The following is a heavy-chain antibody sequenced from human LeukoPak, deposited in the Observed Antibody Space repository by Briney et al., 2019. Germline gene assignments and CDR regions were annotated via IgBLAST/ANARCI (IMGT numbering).Heavy chain of an antibody. CDR2: ISGSGGST. J-gene: IGHJ4*02. CDR1: GFTFSSSA. V-gene: IGHV3-23*01. Sequence: GGSLRLSCAASGFTFSSSAMSWVRQAPGKGLEWVSGISGSGGSTYYADSVKGRLTISRDNSKNTLYLQMSSLRAEDTAVYYCANRYGSGSYYDYWGQGTLVTVSS. CDR3: ANRYGSGSYYDY. D-gene: IGHD3-10*01.